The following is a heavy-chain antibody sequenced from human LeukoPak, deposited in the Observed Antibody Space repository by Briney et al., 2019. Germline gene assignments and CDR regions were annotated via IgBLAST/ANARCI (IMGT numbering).Heavy chain of an antibody. Sequence: GGSLRLSCAASGFTFSSYAMSWVRQAPGRGLEWVSAISGSGVSTYYADSVKGRFTISRDNSKNRLYLQMNSLSAEDTAVYYCAKAGDAWVYNSPLGGRFDYWGQGTLVTVSS. CDR1: GFTFSSYA. CDR2: ISGSGVST. CDR3: AKAGDAWVYNSPLGGRFDY. V-gene: IGHV3-23*01. D-gene: IGHD5-24*01. J-gene: IGHJ4*02.